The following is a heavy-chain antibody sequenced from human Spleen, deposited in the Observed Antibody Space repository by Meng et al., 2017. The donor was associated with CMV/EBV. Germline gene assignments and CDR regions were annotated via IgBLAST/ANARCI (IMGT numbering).Heavy chain of an antibody. J-gene: IGHJ6*02. CDR1: GFTSSSYA. CDR3: AKDREYQLLQYYYGMDV. Sequence: GGSLRLSCAASGFTSSSYAMHWVRQAPGKGLEWVAVISYDGSNKYYADSVKGRFTISRDNSKNTLYLQMNSLGAEDTAVYYCAKDREYQLLQYYYGMDVWGQGTTVTVSS. D-gene: IGHD2-2*01. CDR2: ISYDGSNK. V-gene: IGHV3-30*04.